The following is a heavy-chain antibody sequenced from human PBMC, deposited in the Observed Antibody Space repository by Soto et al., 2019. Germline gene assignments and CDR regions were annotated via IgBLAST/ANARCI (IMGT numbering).Heavy chain of an antibody. CDR1: GFTFSDSY. CDR3: ARDTGGSYDS. J-gene: IGHJ5*01. CDR2: SRNKANSYNT. Sequence: EVQLVESGGGLVQPGGSLRLSCAASGFTFSDSYMDWVRQVPGKGLEWVGRSRNKANSYNTEYAASVKGRFSISRDGSNDSMYLQMNSPKTEDTAVYYCARDTGGSYDSWGQGALVTVSS. D-gene: IGHD1-26*01. V-gene: IGHV3-72*01.